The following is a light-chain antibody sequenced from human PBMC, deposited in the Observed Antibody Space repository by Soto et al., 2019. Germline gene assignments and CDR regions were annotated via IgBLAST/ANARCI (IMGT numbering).Light chain of an antibody. CDR3: LQTKQFPPT. V-gene: IGKV2D-29*02. J-gene: IGKJ2*01. Sequence: DIVMTQTPLSLSVTPGQPASISCKSSQSLLHSVGKTFLYWYLQRSGQSPQLLIYEVSNRFPGVPYRFSGSGSGTDFTLKISRLEADDVGVYYCLQTKQFPPTLGQWTKLDIK. CDR1: QSLLHSVGKTF. CDR2: EVS.